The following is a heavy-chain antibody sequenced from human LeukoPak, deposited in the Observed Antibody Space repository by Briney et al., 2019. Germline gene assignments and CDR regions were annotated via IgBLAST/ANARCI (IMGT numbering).Heavy chain of an antibody. CDR1: GVTFSSYG. CDR3: AREQGITGTVRSDY. V-gene: IGHV3-21*01. CDR2: ISSSSSYI. D-gene: IGHD1-20*01. J-gene: IGHJ4*02. Sequence: GGSLRLSCAASGVTFSSYGMHWVRQAPGKGLEWVSSISSSSSYIYYADSVKGRFTISRDNAKNSLYLQMNSLRAEDTAVYYCAREQGITGTVRSDYWGQGTLVTVSS.